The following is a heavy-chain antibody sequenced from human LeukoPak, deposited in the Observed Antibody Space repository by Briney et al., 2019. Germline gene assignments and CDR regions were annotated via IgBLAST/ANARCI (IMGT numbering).Heavy chain of an antibody. J-gene: IGHJ4*02. CDR2: ISPDGSIT. Sequence: DPGGSLRLSCAASGFTFSTYWMHWVRQAPGKGLVGVSCISPDGSITTYADSMKGRFTISRDNAKNTLYLQVGSLRAEDTAVYYCAVGAQYSYGNYPDYWGQGTLVTVSS. CDR3: AVGAQYSYGNYPDY. D-gene: IGHD5-18*01. CDR1: GFTFSTYW. V-gene: IGHV3-74*01.